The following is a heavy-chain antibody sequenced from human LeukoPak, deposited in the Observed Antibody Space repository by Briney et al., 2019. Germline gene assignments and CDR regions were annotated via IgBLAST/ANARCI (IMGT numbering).Heavy chain of an antibody. CDR2: ISSSSSTI. D-gene: IGHD2-8*01. Sequence: PGGSLRLSCAASGFTFSSYSMNWVRQAPGKGLEWVSYISSSSSTIYYADSVKGRFTISRDNAKNSLYLQMNSLRAEDTAVYYCAREAIVLMVYAAFDYWGQGTLVTVSS. J-gene: IGHJ4*02. CDR1: GFTFSSYS. CDR3: AREAIVLMVYAAFDY. V-gene: IGHV3-48*01.